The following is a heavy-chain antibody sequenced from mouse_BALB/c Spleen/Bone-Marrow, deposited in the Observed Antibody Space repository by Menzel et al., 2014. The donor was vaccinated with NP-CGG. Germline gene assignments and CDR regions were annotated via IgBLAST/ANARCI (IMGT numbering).Heavy chain of an antibody. V-gene: IGHV2-2*02. CDR3: ARNPIRRNAMAY. J-gene: IGHJ4*01. CDR1: GFSLTSYG. CDR2: IWSGGNT. D-gene: IGHD2-12*01. Sequence: VQLQQSGPGLVQPSQSLSITCTASGFSLTSYGVHWVRQSPGKGLEWLGVIWSGGNTDYNAPFISRLSISKDNSKSQVFFKMNSLQANDTAIYYCARNPIRRNAMAYWGQGTSVTVSS.